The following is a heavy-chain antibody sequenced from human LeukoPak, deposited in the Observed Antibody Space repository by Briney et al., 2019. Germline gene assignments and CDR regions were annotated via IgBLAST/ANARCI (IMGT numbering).Heavy chain of an antibody. V-gene: IGHV1-2*02. CDR2: INPNSGGT. D-gene: IGHD3-10*01. CDR1: GYTFTGYY. Sequence: GASVKVSCKASGYTFTGYYMHWVRQAPGQGLEWMGWINPNSGGTNYAQKFQGRVTMTRDTSISTAYMELSRLRSDDTAVYYCARVVRGVIIPPQDAFDIWGQGTMVTVSS. CDR3: ARVVRGVIIPPQDAFDI. J-gene: IGHJ3*02.